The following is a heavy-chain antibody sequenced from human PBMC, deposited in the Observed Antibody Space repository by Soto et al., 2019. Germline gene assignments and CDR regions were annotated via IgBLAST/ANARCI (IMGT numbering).Heavy chain of an antibody. V-gene: IGHV3-53*05. J-gene: IGHJ4*02. CDR1: GFNFGPFW. Sequence: GGPLRLSCAAAGFNFGPFWMHWVRQAPGKGLEWVSVIYSGGSTYYADSVKGRFTISRDNSKNTLYLQMNSLRAEDTSVYYCAKEGGLSGSYYISSSYYFDYWGQGTLVTVSS. CDR2: IYSGGST. CDR3: AKEGGLSGSYYISSSYYFDY. D-gene: IGHD1-26*01.